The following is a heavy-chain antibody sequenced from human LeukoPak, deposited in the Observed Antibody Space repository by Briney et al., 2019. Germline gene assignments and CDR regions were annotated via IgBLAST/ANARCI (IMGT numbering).Heavy chain of an antibody. J-gene: IGHJ4*02. V-gene: IGHV1-2*02. CDR1: GYTFTGYY. D-gene: IGHD6-19*01. Sequence: ASVKVSCKASGYTFTGYYMHWVRQAPGQGLEWMGWIHPNSGGTNYAQKFQGRVTMTRDTSISTAYMELSRLRSDDTAVYYCARAASLYSSGWYTFGYWGQGTLVTVSS. CDR3: ARAASLYSSGWYTFGY. CDR2: IHPNSGGT.